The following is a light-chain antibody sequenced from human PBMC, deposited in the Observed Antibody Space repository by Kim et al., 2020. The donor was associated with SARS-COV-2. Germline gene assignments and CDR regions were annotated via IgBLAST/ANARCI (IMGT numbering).Light chain of an antibody. CDR3: SAWDSSLSAWV. V-gene: IGLV10-54*01. CDR1: SKERGNKR. CDR2: RNN. J-gene: IGLJ3*02. Sequence: TATLTWTRTSKERGNKRATWMQHHQGPPPKHLSSRNNNRPSGISERFSASRSGDTASLTVTGLQPEDEADYYCSAWDSSLSAWVFGGGTQLTVL.